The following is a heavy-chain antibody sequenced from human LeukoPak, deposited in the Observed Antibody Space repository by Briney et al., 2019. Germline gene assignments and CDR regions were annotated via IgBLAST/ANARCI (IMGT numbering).Heavy chain of an antibody. V-gene: IGHV4-61*01. CDR1: GASVSSSNYY. D-gene: IGHD2-15*01. Sequence: SETLSLTCTVSGASVSSSNYYWSWIRQPPGKGLEWIGYIYNSGSTNYNPSLRSRVTISVDTSKNQFSLKLSSVTAADTAMYYCAKIRGGILPNFDYWGQGMLVTVSS. J-gene: IGHJ4*02. CDR2: IYNSGST. CDR3: AKIRGGILPNFDY.